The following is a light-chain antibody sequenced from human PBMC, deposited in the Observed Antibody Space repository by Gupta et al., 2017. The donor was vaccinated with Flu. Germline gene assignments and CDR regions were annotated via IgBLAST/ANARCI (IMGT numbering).Light chain of an antibody. CDR3: SSYTSSSTYVV. J-gene: IGLJ2*01. CDR2: EVS. Sequence: QSALTQPAYVAGSPGQSITISCTGPSSDVGGYNYVSWYQQHPGKAPKLMIYEVSNRPSGFSNRFSGSKSGNTASLTISGLQAEDEADYYCSSYTSSSTYVVFGGGTKLTVL. V-gene: IGLV2-14*01. CDR1: SSDVGGYNY.